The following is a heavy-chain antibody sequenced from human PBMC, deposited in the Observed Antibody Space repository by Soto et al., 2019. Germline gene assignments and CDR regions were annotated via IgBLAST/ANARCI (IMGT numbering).Heavy chain of an antibody. CDR2: ISYDGSNK. J-gene: IGHJ4*02. CDR1: GFTFSSYG. CDR3: AKGLRQEAESFAH. D-gene: IGHD2-21*01. V-gene: IGHV3-30*18. Sequence: QVQLVESGGGVVQPGRSLRLSCAASGFTFSSYGMHWVRQAPGKGLEWVAVISYDGSNKYYADSVKGRFAISRDNSKNTLYLQMNSLRAGDTAVYYCAKGLRQEAESFAHWGKGPLVTVS.